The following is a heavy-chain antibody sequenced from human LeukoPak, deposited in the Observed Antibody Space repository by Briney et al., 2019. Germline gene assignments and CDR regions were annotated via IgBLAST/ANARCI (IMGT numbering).Heavy chain of an antibody. CDR3: ARDSSGQHYMDV. CDR2: ISSSSSYI. J-gene: IGHJ6*03. D-gene: IGHD6-19*01. CDR1: GFTFSSYS. V-gene: IGHV3-21*04. Sequence: GGSLRLSCAASGFTFSSYSMNWVRQAPGKGLEWVSSISSSSSYIYYADSVKGRFTISRDNSKNTLYLQMNSLRAEDTAMYYCARDSSGQHYMDVWGTGTTVTISS.